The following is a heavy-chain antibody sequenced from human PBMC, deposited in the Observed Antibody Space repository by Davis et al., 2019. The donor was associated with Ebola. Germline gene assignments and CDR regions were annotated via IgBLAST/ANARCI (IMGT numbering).Heavy chain of an antibody. Sequence: PSETLSLTCTVSGGSISRYYWSWIRQPPGKGLEWIGYIYYSGSTNYNPSLKSRVTISVDTSKNQFSLKLSSVTAADTAVYYCARMVREPSSSWGLGMDVWGQGTTVTVSS. CDR3: ARMVREPSSSWGLGMDV. CDR1: GGSISRYY. CDR2: IYYSGST. D-gene: IGHD6-13*01. V-gene: IGHV4-59*01. J-gene: IGHJ6*02.